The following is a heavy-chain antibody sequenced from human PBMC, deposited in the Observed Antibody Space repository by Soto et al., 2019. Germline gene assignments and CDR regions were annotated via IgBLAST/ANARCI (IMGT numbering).Heavy chain of an antibody. Sequence: SGPTLMNPTQTLTLTCSFSGFSLNTRGMCVSWVRQPPGGALEWLALIDWEDDKYYTTSLKTRLTISKDTSKNQVVLTVADMDPVDTATYYCARIRNSGYYYDYWGQGALVTVSS. CDR3: ARIRNSGYYYDY. CDR2: IDWEDDK. D-gene: IGHD3-22*01. CDR1: GFSLNTRGMC. J-gene: IGHJ4*02. V-gene: IGHV2-70*13.